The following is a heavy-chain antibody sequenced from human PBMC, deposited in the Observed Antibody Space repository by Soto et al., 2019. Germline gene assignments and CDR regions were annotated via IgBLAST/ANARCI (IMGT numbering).Heavy chain of an antibody. CDR1: GYTFTSYG. CDR2: ISAYNGNT. Sequence: ASVKVSCKASGYTFTSYGISWVRQAPGQGLEWMGWISAYNGNTNYAQKLQGRVTMTTDTSTSTAYKKMRSLRSDDTALYYFALILYYFWSGPTQDIDYYYYGMDVWGQGTTVTVSS. V-gene: IGHV1-18*01. D-gene: IGHD3-3*01. J-gene: IGHJ6*02. CDR3: ALILYYFWSGPTQDIDYYYYGMDV.